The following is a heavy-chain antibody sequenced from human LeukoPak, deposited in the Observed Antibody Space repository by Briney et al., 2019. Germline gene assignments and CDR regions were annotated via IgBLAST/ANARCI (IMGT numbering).Heavy chain of an antibody. V-gene: IGHV3-48*01. D-gene: IGHD3-3*01. J-gene: IGHJ4*02. CDR2: IGSSVSTR. CDR1: GFTFSSYS. Sequence: GGSLRLSCAVPGFTFSSYSMNWVRRAPGKGLEWVSYIGSSVSTRYYADSVKGRFTISRDNGKHSLYLQMNSLRAEDTAVYYCAREGSDFWSGYSKGYFDYWGRGTLVTVSS. CDR3: AREGSDFWSGYSKGYFDY.